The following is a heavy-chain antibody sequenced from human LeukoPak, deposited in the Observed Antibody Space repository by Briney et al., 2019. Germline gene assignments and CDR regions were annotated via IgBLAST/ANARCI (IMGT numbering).Heavy chain of an antibody. Sequence: ASVNLSCTGSGYTFTIYGISWVRHPPAQGLEWMGLISAYNGNTNNAQKLQGRVTMTTDTSTSTAYMELRSLRSDDTAVYYCARDQSSGRSDYYGMDVWGQGTTVTVSS. D-gene: IGHD6-19*01. V-gene: IGHV1-18*01. J-gene: IGHJ6*02. CDR2: ISAYNGNT. CDR1: GYTFTIYG. CDR3: ARDQSSGRSDYYGMDV.